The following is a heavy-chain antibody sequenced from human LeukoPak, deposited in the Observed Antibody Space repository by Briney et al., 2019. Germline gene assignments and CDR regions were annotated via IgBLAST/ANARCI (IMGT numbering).Heavy chain of an antibody. CDR3: ARVGVVAVAGTGLDY. J-gene: IGHJ4*02. CDR2: IYYSGST. CDR1: GDSISSSSYY. D-gene: IGHD6-19*01. Sequence: PSETLSLTCTVSGDSISSSSYYWGWIRQPPGKGLEWIGSIYYSGSTYYNPSLKSRVTISVDTPKNQFSLKLSSVTAADTAVYYCARVGVVAVAGTGLDYWGQGTLVTVSS. V-gene: IGHV4-39*01.